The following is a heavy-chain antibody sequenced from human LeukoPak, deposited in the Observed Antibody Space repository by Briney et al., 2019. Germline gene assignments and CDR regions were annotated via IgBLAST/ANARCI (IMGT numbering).Heavy chain of an antibody. CDR2: IIPIFGTA. J-gene: IGHJ4*02. CDR3: AREAYYDSSGYFDY. D-gene: IGHD3-22*01. Sequence: SVKVSCKASGGTFSSYAISWVRQAPGQGLELMGRIIPIFGTANYAQKFQGRVTITTDESTSTAYMELSSLRSEDTAVYYCAREAYYDSSGYFDYWGQGTLVTVSS. CDR1: GGTFSSYA. V-gene: IGHV1-69*05.